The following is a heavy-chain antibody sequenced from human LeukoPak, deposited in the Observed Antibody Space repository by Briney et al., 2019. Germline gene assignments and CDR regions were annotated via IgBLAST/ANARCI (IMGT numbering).Heavy chain of an antibody. J-gene: IGHJ4*02. CDR1: GFTFSSYA. D-gene: IGHD5-24*01. CDR2: ISYDGSNK. Sequence: GGSLRLSCAASGFTFSSYAMHWVRQAPGKGLEWVAVISYDGSNKYYADSVKGRFTISRDNSKNTLYLQMNSLRAEDAAIYYCAIDLQYNVFYWGQGTLVTVSS. V-gene: IGHV3-30*04. CDR3: AIDLQYNVFY.